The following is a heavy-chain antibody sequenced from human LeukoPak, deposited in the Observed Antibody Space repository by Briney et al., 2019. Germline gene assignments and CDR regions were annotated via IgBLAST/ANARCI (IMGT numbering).Heavy chain of an antibody. Sequence: SETLSLTCTVSGGSISSSSYYWGWIRQPPGKGLEWIGSIYYSGSTYYNPSLKSRVTISVDTSKNQFSLKLSSVTAADTAVYYCARDATTVTLPGPVFFDYWGQGTLVTVSS. J-gene: IGHJ4*02. D-gene: IGHD4-17*01. CDR3: ARDATTVTLPGPVFFDY. CDR2: IYYSGST. CDR1: GGSISSSSYY. V-gene: IGHV4-39*07.